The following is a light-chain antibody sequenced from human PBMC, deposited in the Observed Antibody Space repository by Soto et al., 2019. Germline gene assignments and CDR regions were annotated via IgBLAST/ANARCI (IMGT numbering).Light chain of an antibody. V-gene: IGLV2-8*01. CDR2: EVN. CDR1: SSDVGGYNY. J-gene: IGLJ1*01. Sequence: ARTQPPSASGSPGQSVAISCTGTSSDVGGYNYVSWYQQHPGKAPKLMIYEVNKRPSGVPDRFSGSKSGNTASLTVSGLQAEDEADYYCSSYAGSSNVFGTGTKVTVL. CDR3: SSYAGSSNV.